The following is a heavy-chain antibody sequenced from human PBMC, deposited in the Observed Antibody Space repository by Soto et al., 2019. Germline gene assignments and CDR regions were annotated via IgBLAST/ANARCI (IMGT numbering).Heavy chain of an antibody. CDR1: GFTFSRYW. CDR2: ISSARSTT. V-gene: IGHV3-74*01. D-gene: IGHD2-2*01. J-gene: IGHJ1*01. CDR3: SREVEGLQH. Sequence: PGGSLRLSCAASGFTFSRYWMHWVRQAPGKGLEWVSHISSARSTTNYADSVKGRFTISRDNAKNPQYLQMNRLRAEDTDVYYSSREVEGLQHWGQGSLVTV.